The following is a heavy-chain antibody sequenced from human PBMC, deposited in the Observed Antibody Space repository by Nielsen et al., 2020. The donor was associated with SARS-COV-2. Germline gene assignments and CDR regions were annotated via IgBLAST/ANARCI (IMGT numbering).Heavy chain of an antibody. J-gene: IGHJ4*02. D-gene: IGHD2-2*01. CDR3: AKDRIVVPAATFDY. CDR2: ISGSGGST. CDR1: GFTFSSYA. Sequence: GESLKISCAASGFTFSSYAMSWVRQAPGKGLEWVSAISGSGGSTYYADSVKGRFTISRDNSKNTLYLQMNSLRAEDTAVYYCAKDRIVVPAATFDYWGQGTLVTVSS. V-gene: IGHV3-23*01.